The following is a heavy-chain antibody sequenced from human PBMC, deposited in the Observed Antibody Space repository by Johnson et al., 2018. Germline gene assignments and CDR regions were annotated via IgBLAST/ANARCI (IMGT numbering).Heavy chain of an antibody. D-gene: IGHD1-26*01. Sequence: QVQLVESGGGVVQPGRSLRLSCAASGFTFSSYGMHWVRQAPGKGLEWVAVIWYDGSNKYYADSVKGRFTISRDNSKNTLYLQMNSLRAEDTAVYYWARDLGCLREYYYYGMDVGGQGTTVTVSS. CDR2: IWYDGSNK. CDR3: ARDLGCLREYYYYGMDV. J-gene: IGHJ6*02. V-gene: IGHV3-33*08. CDR1: GFTFSSYG.